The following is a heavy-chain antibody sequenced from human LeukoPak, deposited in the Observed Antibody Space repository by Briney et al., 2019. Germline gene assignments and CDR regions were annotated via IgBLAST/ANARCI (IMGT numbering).Heavy chain of an antibody. Sequence: PGGSLRLSCAASGFTFSSYSMNWVRQAPGKGLEWVSSISSSSSYIYYADSVKGRFTISRDNAKNLLYLQMNSLRAEDTAVYYCARVRDMGSYHYRSVFDDGFDIWGQGTMVTVSS. CDR2: ISSSSSYI. D-gene: IGHD1-26*01. J-gene: IGHJ3*02. V-gene: IGHV3-21*01. CDR3: ARVRDMGSYHYRSVFDDGFDI. CDR1: GFTFSSYS.